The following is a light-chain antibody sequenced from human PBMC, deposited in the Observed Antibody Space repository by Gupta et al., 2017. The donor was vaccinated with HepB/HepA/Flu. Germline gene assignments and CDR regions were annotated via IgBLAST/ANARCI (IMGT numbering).Light chain of an antibody. Sequence: TQAPVTLSLSPGERATLSCRASQSVSSSFLAWYQQKPGLAPRLLIYSASSRAPGIPDRFSGSGSGTDFTLTISRRETEDFAVYYCQQGGSSSWTFGQGTKVEIK. CDR2: SAS. CDR3: QQGGSSSWT. V-gene: IGKV3-20*01. CDR1: QSVSSSF. J-gene: IGKJ1*01.